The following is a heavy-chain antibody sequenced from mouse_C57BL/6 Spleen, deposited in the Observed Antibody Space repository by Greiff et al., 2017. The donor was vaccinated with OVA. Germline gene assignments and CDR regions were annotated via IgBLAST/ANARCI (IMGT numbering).Heavy chain of an antibody. V-gene: IGHV1-53*01. CDR1: GYTFTSYW. CDR3: ARSPFITTVVAYYAMDY. Sequence: VQLQQPGTELVKPGASVKLSCKASGYTFTSYWMHWVKQRPGQGLEWIGNINPSNGGTNYNEKFKSKATLTVDKSSSTAYMQLSSLTSEDSAVYYCARSPFITTVVAYYAMDYWGQGTSVTVSS. CDR2: INPSNGGT. D-gene: IGHD1-1*01. J-gene: IGHJ4*01.